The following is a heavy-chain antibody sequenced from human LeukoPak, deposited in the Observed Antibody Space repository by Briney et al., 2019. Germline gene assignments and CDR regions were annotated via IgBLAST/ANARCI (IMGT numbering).Heavy chain of an antibody. CDR3: ARAGYEDLDY. J-gene: IGHJ4*02. CDR2: IYYSGST. Sequence: PSETLSLTCTVSGGSISSSSYYWGWIRQPPGKGLEWIGSIYYSGSTYYNPSLKSRVTISVDTSKNQFSLKLSSVSAADTAVYYCARAGYEDLDYWGQGTLVTVSS. V-gene: IGHV4-39*01. CDR1: GGSISSSSYY. D-gene: IGHD5-12*01.